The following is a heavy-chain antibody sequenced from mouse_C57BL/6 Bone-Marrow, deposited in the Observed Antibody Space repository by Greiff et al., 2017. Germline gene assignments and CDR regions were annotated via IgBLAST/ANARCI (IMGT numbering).Heavy chain of an antibody. J-gene: IGHJ3*01. V-gene: IGHV1-64*01. CDR3: ARSDGDYLLVAY. CDR2: IHPNSGST. CDR1: GYTFTSYW. D-gene: IGHD2-13*01. Sequence: QVQLQQSGAELVKPGASVKLSCKASGYTFTSYWMHWVKQRPGQGLEWIGMIHPNSGSTNYNEKFKSKATMTVDKSSSTAYMQLSSLTSADSAVDYCARSDGDYLLVAYWGQGTLVTVSA.